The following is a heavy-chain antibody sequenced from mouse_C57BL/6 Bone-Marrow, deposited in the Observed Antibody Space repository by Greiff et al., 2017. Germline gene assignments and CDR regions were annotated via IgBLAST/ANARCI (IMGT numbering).Heavy chain of an antibody. CDR2: INPNNGGT. Sequence: VQLQRSGPELVKPGASVKISCKASGYTFTDYYMNWVKQSHGKSLEWIGDINPNNGGTSYNQKFKGKATLTVDKSSSTAYMELRSLTSEDSAVYYCARGYDYNYFDYWGQGTTLTVSS. CDR3: ARGYDYNYFDY. V-gene: IGHV1-26*01. CDR1: GYTFTDYY. D-gene: IGHD2-4*01. J-gene: IGHJ2*01.